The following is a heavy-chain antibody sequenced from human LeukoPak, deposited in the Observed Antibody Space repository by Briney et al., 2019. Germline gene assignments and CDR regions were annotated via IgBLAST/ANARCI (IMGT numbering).Heavy chain of an antibody. V-gene: IGHV4-34*01. D-gene: IGHD3-22*01. CDR1: GGSFSGYF. CDR3: ARVGSSGYYSVDY. Sequence: SETLSLTCAVYGGSFSGYFWTWIRQPPGKGLEWIGEISDSGSTNYNPSLKSRVTISVDTSKNQFSLKLSSVTAADTAVYYCARVGSSGYYSVDYWGQGTLVTVSS. J-gene: IGHJ4*02. CDR2: ISDSGST.